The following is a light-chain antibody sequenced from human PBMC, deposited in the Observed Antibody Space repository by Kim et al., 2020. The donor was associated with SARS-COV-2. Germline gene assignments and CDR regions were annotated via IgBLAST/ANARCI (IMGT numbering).Light chain of an antibody. CDR1: SSAIGSST. CDR2: SHT. CDR3: GAWDDSLNGVV. J-gene: IGLJ2*01. Sequence: GKRVTISCAGGSSAIGSSTVNWYQQLPGSAPKLLIFSHTQRPSGVPDRFSGSKSGTSASLAISGLQSEDEADYYCGAWDDSLNGVVFGGGTQLTVL. V-gene: IGLV1-44*01.